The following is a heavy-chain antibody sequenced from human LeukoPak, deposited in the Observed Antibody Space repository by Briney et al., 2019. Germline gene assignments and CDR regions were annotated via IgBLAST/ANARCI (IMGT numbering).Heavy chain of an antibody. CDR1: GYTFTTYY. CDR3: ARALHDYNPYYFDY. V-gene: IGHV1-46*01. D-gene: IGHD5-24*01. J-gene: IGHJ4*02. Sequence: ASVKVSCKASGYTFTTYYMHWVRQTPGQGLEWMGMINPSGGSTSYTQKFQGRVTMTRDTSTSTVYMELSSPRSEDTAVYYCARALHDYNPYYFDYWGQGTLVTVSS. CDR2: INPSGGST.